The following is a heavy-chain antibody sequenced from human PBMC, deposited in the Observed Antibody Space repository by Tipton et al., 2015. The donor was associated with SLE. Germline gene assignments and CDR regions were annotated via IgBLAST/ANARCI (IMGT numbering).Heavy chain of an antibody. D-gene: IGHD3-10*01. CDR1: GGSISSSSYY. CDR3: ARRSRPFDY. Sequence: TLSLTCTVSGGSISSSSYYWGWFRQPPGKGLEWIGSIYYSGSTYYNPSLKSRVTISVETSKNQFSLKLSSVTAADTAVHYCARRSRPFDYWGQGTLVTVSS. J-gene: IGHJ4*02. V-gene: IGHV4-39*07. CDR2: IYYSGST.